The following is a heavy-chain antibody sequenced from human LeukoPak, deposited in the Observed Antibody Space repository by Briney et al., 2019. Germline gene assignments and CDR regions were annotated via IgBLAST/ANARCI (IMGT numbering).Heavy chain of an antibody. CDR3: ARQDKIAVAGRTGLGY. Sequence: NHGESLKISGPASGYSFNSYLTCWVRQMPGKGLEWMGIIYPDDSDTTYSPSFQGLVTISADKSISTAYLQWSSLKASDTAMNYCARQDKIAVAGRTGLGYWGQGTLVTVSS. CDR1: GYSFNSYL. V-gene: IGHV5-51*01. J-gene: IGHJ4*02. CDR2: IYPDDSDT. D-gene: IGHD6-19*01.